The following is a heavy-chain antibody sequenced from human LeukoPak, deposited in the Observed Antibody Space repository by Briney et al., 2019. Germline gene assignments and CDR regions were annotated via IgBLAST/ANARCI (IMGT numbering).Heavy chain of an antibody. CDR1: GGSISSSSYY. Sequence: SETLSLTCTVSGGSISSSSYYWGWIRQPPGKGLEWIGSIYYSGSTYYNPSLKSRVTISVDTSKNQFSLKLSSVTAADTAVYYCARGRGYYDILTGYYYYYYMDVWGKGTTVTISS. V-gene: IGHV4-39*01. CDR2: IYYSGST. J-gene: IGHJ6*03. CDR3: ARGRGYYDILTGYYYYYYMDV. D-gene: IGHD3-9*01.